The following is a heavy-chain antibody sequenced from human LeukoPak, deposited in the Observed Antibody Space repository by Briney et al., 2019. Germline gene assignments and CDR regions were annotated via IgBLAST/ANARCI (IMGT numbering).Heavy chain of an antibody. D-gene: IGHD3-16*01. CDR3: AKLGGEEVHNYYVAV. CDR2: IIDNGYIT. V-gene: IGHV3-23*01. Sequence: GGSLRLSCAASGFTFSSYAMSWVRQAPGKGLEWVSGIIDNGYITYYANSVRGRFTISRDNSKNTLFLQMNSLRAEDTAVYYCAKLGGEEVHNYYVAVWGKGTTVAVSS. CDR1: GFTFSSYA. J-gene: IGHJ6*03.